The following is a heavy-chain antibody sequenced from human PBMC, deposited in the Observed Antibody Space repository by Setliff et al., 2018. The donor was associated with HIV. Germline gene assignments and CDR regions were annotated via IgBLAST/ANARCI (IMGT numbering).Heavy chain of an antibody. V-gene: IGHV1-69*13. CDR1: GGFLSNNG. Sequence: SVKVSCKTSGGFLSNNGIAWVRQAPGQGLEWMGGIIPIFGTTHYAQKFQGRVTVTADESTSTAYVQLSSLRSDDTAVYYCARGRNYDSSGYGDYYYYMDVWGKGTTVTVSS. CDR2: IIPIFGTT. D-gene: IGHD3-22*01. J-gene: IGHJ6*03. CDR3: ARGRNYDSSGYGDYYYYMDV.